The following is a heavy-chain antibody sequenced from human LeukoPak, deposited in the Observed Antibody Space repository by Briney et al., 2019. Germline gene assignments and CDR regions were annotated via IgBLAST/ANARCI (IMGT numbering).Heavy chain of an antibody. V-gene: IGHV3-66*03. D-gene: IGHD2-15*01. Sequence: GGSLRLSCAVSGFRASDYYMSWVRQAPGKGLEWVALIRGSGDTFYGDSVKGRFTISRDDSKNTVYLRLNSLRVEDTAVYFCARDRAATQDWVEFDPWGQGTLVTVSS. J-gene: IGHJ5*02. CDR1: GFRASDYY. CDR2: IRGSGDT. CDR3: ARDRAATQDWVEFDP.